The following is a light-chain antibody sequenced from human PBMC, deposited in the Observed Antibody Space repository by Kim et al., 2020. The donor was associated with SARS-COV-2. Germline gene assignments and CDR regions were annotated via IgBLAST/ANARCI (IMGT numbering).Light chain of an antibody. J-gene: IGLJ2*01. V-gene: IGLV2-23*01. Sequence: GQSITISCTGTSSDVGSYNLVSWYQQHPGKAPKLMIYEGNKRPSGVSNRFSGSKSGNTASLTISGLQAEDEADYYCCSYAGSSTLIFGGGTQLTVL. CDR1: SSDVGSYNL. CDR2: EGN. CDR3: CSYAGSSTLI.